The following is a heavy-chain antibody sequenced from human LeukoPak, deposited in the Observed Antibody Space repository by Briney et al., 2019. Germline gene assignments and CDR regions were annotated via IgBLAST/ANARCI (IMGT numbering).Heavy chain of an antibody. V-gene: IGHV1-18*01. CDR3: ARFVEQPPPSLGLYYFDY. D-gene: IGHD3-22*01. CDR1: GYTFTSYG. J-gene: IGHJ4*02. CDR2: ISAYNGNT. Sequence: ASVKVSCKASGYTFTSYGISWVRQAPGQGLEWMGWISAYNGNTNYAQKLQGRVTMPTDTSTSTAYMELRSLRSDDTAVYYCARFVEQPPPSLGLYYFDYWGQGTLVTVSS.